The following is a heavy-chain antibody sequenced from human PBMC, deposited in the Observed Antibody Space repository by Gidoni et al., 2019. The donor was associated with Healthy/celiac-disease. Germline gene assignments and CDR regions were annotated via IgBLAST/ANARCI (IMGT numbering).Heavy chain of an antibody. D-gene: IGHD2-15*01. J-gene: IGHJ4*02. CDR1: GFTFSSYA. V-gene: IGHV3-23*01. Sequence: EVQLLASGGGLVQPGGSLRLSCAASGFTFSSYAMSWVRQAPGKGLEWVSAISGSGGSTYYEDSVKGRFTISRDNSKNTLYLQMNSLRVEDTAVYYCATRTFSPEDGGNYFDYWGQGTLVTVSS. CDR2: ISGSGGST. CDR3: ATRTFSPEDGGNYFDY.